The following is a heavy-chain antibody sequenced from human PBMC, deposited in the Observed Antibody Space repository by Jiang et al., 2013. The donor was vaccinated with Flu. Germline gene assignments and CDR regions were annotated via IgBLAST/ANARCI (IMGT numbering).Heavy chain of an antibody. D-gene: IGHD6-25*01. CDR2: IWFDGSEK. V-gene: IGHV3-33*01. Sequence: QLVESGGGVVRPGRSLRLSCAASGFDFNSYAMHWVRQAPGKGLEWVAFIWFDGSEKHFADSVKGRFTISRDNSKNILYLQLDSLRGEDTAIYYCAGDPPGSGFAFHIWGQGTMVTVSS. J-gene: IGHJ3*02. CDR1: GFDFNSYA. CDR3: AGDPPGSGFAFHI.